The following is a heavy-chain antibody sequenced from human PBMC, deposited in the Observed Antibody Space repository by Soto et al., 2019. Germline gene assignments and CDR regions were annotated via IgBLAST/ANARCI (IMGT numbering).Heavy chain of an antibody. CDR3: VRTSLVVAAATREDY. CDR2: INSDGSST. Sequence: EVQLVESGGGLVQPGGSLRLSCAASGFTFSSYWMHWVRQAPGKGLVWVSRINSDGSSTSYAESVKGRFTISRDNAKNTVYLQMNNLRAEDTAVYYCVRTSLVVAAATREDYWGQGTLVTVSS. D-gene: IGHD2-15*01. J-gene: IGHJ4*02. V-gene: IGHV3-74*01. CDR1: GFTFSSYW.